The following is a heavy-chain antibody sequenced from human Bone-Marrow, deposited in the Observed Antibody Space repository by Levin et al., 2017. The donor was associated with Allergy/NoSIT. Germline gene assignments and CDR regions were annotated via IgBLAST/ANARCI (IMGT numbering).Heavy chain of an antibody. D-gene: IGHD2-15*01. CDR1: FFPLLLFF. CDR2: IDNGGTFS. V-gene: IGHV3-74*01. CDR3: ARDVAGRSGF. Sequence: SLLLSFSSSFFPLLLFFLHWVRQAPGKGLVWVSRIDNGGTFSDYADSVKGRFTISRDNAKNTLYLQMNSLGVEDTAVYYCARDVAGRSGFWGQGTLVTVSS. J-gene: IGHJ4*02.